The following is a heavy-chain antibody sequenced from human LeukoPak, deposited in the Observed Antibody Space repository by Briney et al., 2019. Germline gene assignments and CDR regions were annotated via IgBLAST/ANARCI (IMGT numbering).Heavy chain of an antibody. CDR2: INHSGST. V-gene: IGHV4-34*01. Sequence: SETLSLTCAVYGGSFSGYYWSWIRQPPGKGLEWIGEINHSGSTNYNPSLKSRVTISVDTSKNQFSLKLSSVTAADTAVYYCARETSQKGAHYMDVWGKGTTVTVSS. CDR1: GGSFSGYY. CDR3: ARETSQKGAHYMDV. D-gene: IGHD3-16*01. J-gene: IGHJ6*03.